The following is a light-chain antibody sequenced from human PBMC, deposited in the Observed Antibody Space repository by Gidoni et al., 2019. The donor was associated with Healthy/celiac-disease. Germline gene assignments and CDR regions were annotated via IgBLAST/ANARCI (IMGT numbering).Light chain of an antibody. Sequence: IQMTQSPSSLSASVGDRVTITCQASQDISNYLNWYQQKPGKAPKLLIYDASNLETGVPSRFSGSGSGTDFTFTISSLHPEDIATYYCQQYDNLLLTFGGGTKVEIK. CDR1: QDISNY. CDR3: QQYDNLLLT. J-gene: IGKJ4*01. CDR2: DAS. V-gene: IGKV1-33*01.